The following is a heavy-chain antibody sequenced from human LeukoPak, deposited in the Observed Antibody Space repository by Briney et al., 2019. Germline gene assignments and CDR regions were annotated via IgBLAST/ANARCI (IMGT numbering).Heavy chain of an antibody. CDR1: GFTFSDYY. V-gene: IGHV3-11*06. CDR2: ISSSGSYT. J-gene: IGHJ5*02. Sequence: GGSLRLSCAASGFTFSDYYMIWIRQAPGKGLPWVSYISSSGSYTNYADSVKGRFTISRDNAKNSLYLQMNSLRAEDTAVYYCARDATAAGRFDPWGQGTLVTVSS. CDR3: ARDATAAGRFDP. D-gene: IGHD6-13*01.